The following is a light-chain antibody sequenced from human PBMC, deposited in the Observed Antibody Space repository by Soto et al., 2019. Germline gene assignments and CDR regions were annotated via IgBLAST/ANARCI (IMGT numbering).Light chain of an antibody. V-gene: IGLV2-8*01. CDR2: EVS. J-gene: IGLJ1*01. CDR1: SSDVGGYDF. Sequence: QSALTQPPSASGSPGQSVTISCTGTSSDVGGYDFVSWYQQYPGKAPKLMIYEVSMRSSGVPDRFSGSKSGNTASLTVSGLQPEDEADYYCSSYAGSNNWVLFGTGTKLTVL. CDR3: SSYAGSNNWVL.